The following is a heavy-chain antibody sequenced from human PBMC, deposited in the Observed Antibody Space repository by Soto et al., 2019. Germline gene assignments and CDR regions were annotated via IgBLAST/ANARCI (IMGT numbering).Heavy chain of an antibody. CDR3: ARSYSSGWTAPYYFDY. D-gene: IGHD6-19*01. CDR1: GGSVSSGSYY. V-gene: IGHV4-61*01. J-gene: IGHJ4*02. CDR2: IYYSGST. Sequence: SETLSLTCTVSGGSVSSGSYYWSWIRQPPGKGLEWIGYIYYSGSTNYNPSLKSRVIISVDTSKNQFSLKLSSVTAADTAVYYCARSYSSGWTAPYYFDYWGQGTLVTVSS.